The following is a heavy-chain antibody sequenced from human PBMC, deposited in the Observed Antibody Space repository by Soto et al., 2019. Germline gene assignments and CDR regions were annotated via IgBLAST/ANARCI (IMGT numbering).Heavy chain of an antibody. V-gene: IGHV3-23*01. CDR3: AKATDNDFWSGSSFDP. CDR2: ISGSGGSA. D-gene: IGHD3-3*01. Sequence: ELQLLGSGGGLVQPGGSLRLSCAASGFTFSRSALHWVRQAPGKGLEWVSAISGSGGSAYYADSVKGRFTISRDNFKNTLSLQMNSPRGEDTAISYCAKATDNDFWSGSSFDPWGQGALVTVYS. CDR1: GFTFSRSA. J-gene: IGHJ5*02.